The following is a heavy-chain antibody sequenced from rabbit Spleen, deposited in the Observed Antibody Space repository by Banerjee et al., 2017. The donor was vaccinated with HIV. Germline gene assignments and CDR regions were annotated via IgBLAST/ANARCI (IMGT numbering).Heavy chain of an antibody. J-gene: IGHJ4*01. CDR2: INIVTGKY. CDR1: GFSFSDRDV. CDR3: ARYFVLVIAWNFNL. Sequence: QEQLEESGGGLVKPEGSLTLTCKASGFSFSDRDVMCWVRQTPGKGLERIACINIVTGKYVYATWAKGRFIMSRTSSTTVTLQMTSLSAADPATSICARYFVLVIAWNFNLCGLATLVTVS. D-gene: IGHD1-1*01. V-gene: IGHV1S45*01.